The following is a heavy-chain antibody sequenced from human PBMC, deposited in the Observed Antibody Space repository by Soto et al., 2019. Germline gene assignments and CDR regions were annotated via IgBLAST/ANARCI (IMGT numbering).Heavy chain of an antibody. CDR2: INANNGGA. J-gene: IGHJ4*02. D-gene: IGHD2-15*01. Sequence: ASVKVSCKPSGYTFTDYHIHWVRQAPGQGLEFMGWINANNGGAGSAQQFQGRVTVTRDTSISTVYMELSNLRSDDTAVYYCARDLAKGGGSAGFDYWGQGTLVTVSS. CDR1: GYTFTDYH. V-gene: IGHV1-2*02. CDR3: ARDLAKGGGSAGFDY.